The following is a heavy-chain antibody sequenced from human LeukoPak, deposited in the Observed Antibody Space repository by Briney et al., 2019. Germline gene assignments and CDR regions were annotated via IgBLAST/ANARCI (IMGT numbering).Heavy chain of an antibody. CDR1: GFTFSSYW. D-gene: IGHD6-19*01. CDR3: VRGSSGWYGQDY. J-gene: IGHJ4*02. CDR2: INSDGSNT. Sequence: GGSLRLSCAASGFTFSSYWMHWFRQAPGKGPVRVSRINSDGSNTNYADSVQGRFTISRDNAKNTLYLRMNSLRAEDTAVYYCVRGSSGWYGQDYWGQGTLVTVSS. V-gene: IGHV3-74*01.